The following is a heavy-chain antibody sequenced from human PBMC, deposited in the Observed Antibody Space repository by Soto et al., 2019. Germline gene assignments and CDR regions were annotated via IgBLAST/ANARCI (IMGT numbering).Heavy chain of an antibody. CDR3: ARAPDKYYFDS. CDR2: VSSYRGAT. CDR1: GGSVDRGDYY. J-gene: IGHJ4*02. Sequence: SETLSLTCTVSGGSVDRGDYYWTWIRQPPGKGLEWIAYVSSYRGATYYNPSLKSRVTISVDTSKNQFSLKLRSVTAADMAVFYCARAPDKYYFDSWGQGTLVTVSS. V-gene: IGHV4-30-4*08.